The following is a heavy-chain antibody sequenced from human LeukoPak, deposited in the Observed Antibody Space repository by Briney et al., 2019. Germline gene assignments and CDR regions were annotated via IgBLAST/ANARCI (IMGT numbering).Heavy chain of an antibody. V-gene: IGHV4-59*01. J-gene: IGHJ5*02. CDR2: IYYSGST. D-gene: IGHD3-9*01. CDR1: GGSISSYY. Sequence: SETLSLTCTVSGGSISSYYWSWIRQPPGKGREWIGYIYYSGSTNYNPSLKSRVTISVDTSKNQFSLKLSSVTAADTAVYYCARGSVILDWFDPWGQGTLVTVSS. CDR3: ARGSVILDWFDP.